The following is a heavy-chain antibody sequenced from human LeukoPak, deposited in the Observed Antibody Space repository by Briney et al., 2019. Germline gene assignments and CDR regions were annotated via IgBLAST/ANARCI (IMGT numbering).Heavy chain of an antibody. J-gene: IGHJ4*02. D-gene: IGHD3-10*01. V-gene: IGHV3-15*01. CDR3: TTDLWFGELSVDY. CDR1: GFTFSNAW. Sequence: GGSLRLSCAASGFTFSNAWMSWVRQAPGKGLEWVGRIKSKTDGGTTDYAAPVKGRFTISRDDSKNTLYPQMNSLKTEDTAVYYCTTDLWFGELSVDYWGQGTLVTVSS. CDR2: IKSKTDGGTT.